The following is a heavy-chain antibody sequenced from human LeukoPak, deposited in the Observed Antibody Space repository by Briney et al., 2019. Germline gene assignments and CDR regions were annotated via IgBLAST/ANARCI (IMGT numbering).Heavy chain of an antibody. V-gene: IGHV3-23*01. CDR3: AKGWSVTMVMAAPGD. CDR1: GFTFNSYA. CDR2: ISVNGAKT. J-gene: IGHJ4*02. D-gene: IGHD3-10*01. Sequence: PGGSLRLSCAASGFTFNSYAMSWVRQAPGKGLEWVSGISVNGAKTYYADSVKGRFTISRDNSENTQSLQLNSLRAEDTALYYCAKGWSVTMVMAAPGDWGQGALVTVSS.